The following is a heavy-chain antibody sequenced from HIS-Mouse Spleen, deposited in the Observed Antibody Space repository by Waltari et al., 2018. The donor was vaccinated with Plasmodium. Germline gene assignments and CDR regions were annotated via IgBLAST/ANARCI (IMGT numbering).Heavy chain of an antibody. CDR2: INPNRGGT. D-gene: IGHD3-16*01. J-gene: IGHJ3*02. CDR1: GYTFTGYY. Sequence: QVQLVQSGAEVKKPGASVKVPCQASGYTFTGYYMPWVRQAPGQGLEWMGWINPNRGGTNYAQKFQGRVTMTRDTSISTAYMELSRLRSDDTAVYYCARWGVDAFDIWGQGTMVTVSS. CDR3: ARWGVDAFDI. V-gene: IGHV1-2*02.